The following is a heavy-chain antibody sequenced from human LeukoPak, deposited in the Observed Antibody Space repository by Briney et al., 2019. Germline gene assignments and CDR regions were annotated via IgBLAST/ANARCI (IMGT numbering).Heavy chain of an antibody. CDR3: ARVMRYSSSWYRNRDWFDP. J-gene: IGHJ5*02. D-gene: IGHD6-13*01. CDR1: GGSISSYY. CDR2: IYYSGST. Sequence: SETLSLTCTVSGGSISSYYWSWIRQPPGKGLEWIGYIYYSGSTNYNPSLKSRVTISADTSKNQFSLKLSSVTAADTAVYYCARVMRYSSSWYRNRDWFDPWGQGTLVTVSS. V-gene: IGHV4-59*08.